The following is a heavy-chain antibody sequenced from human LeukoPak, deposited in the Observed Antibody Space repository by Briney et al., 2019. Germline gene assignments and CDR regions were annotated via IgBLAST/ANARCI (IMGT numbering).Heavy chain of an antibody. Sequence: ASVKVSCKASGGTFSSYAVSWVRQAPGQGLEWMGGIIPIFGTANYAQKFQGRVTITADESTSTAYMELSSLRSEDTAVYYCSCGATIADYWGQGTLVTVSS. CDR2: IIPIFGTA. CDR1: GGTFSSYA. D-gene: IGHD5-12*01. V-gene: IGHV1-69*01. CDR3: SCGATIADY. J-gene: IGHJ4*02.